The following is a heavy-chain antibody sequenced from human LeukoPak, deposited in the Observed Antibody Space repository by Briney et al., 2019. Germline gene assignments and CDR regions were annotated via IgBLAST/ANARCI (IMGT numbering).Heavy chain of an antibody. V-gene: IGHV4-59*01. D-gene: IGHD5-18*01. CDR1: GGSISSYY. CDR2: IYYSGST. Sequence: PSETLSLTCTVSGGSISSYYWSWIRQPPGKGLEWIGYIYYSGSTNYNPSLKSRVTISVDRSRNQFSLKLSSVTATDTAVYYCARERRGIRIQLWSNLPHDPSAKRYYMDVWGKGTTVTVSS. J-gene: IGHJ6*03. CDR3: ARERRGIRIQLWSNLPHDPSAKRYYMDV.